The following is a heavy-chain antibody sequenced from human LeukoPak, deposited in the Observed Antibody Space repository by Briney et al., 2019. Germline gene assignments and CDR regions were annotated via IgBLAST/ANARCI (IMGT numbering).Heavy chain of an antibody. D-gene: IGHD6-13*01. CDR3: ARDVIAAAGTDDY. CDR1: GGSFSGYY. J-gene: IGHJ4*02. CDR2: INHSGST. V-gene: IGHV4-34*01. Sequence: SETLSLTCAVYGGSFSGYYWSWIRQPPGKGLEWIGEINHSGSTNYNPSLKSRVTISVHTSKNQFSLKLSSVTAADTAVYYCARDVIAAAGTDDYWGQGTLVTVSS.